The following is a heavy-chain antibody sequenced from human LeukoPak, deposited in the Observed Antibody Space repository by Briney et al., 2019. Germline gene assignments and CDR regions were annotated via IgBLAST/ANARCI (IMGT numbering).Heavy chain of an antibody. V-gene: IGHV3-33*01. D-gene: IGHD5-12*01. Sequence: PGGSLRLSCAASGFTFSSYGMHWVRQAPGKGLEWVAVIWYDGSKKYYADSVKGRFTISRDNSKNTLYLQMNSLRAEDTAVYYCARGGVKSGYSGYVAFDYWGQGTLVTVSS. CDR2: IWYDGSKK. J-gene: IGHJ4*02. CDR1: GFTFSSYG. CDR3: ARGGVKSGYSGYVAFDY.